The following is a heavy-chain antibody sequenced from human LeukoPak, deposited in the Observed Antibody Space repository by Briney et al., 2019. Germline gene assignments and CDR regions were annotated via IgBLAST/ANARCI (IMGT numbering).Heavy chain of an antibody. CDR1: GFTFSSYE. CDR3: ARDFASTMVRGVIGALDY. Sequence: PGGSLRLSCAASGFTFSSYEMNWVRQAPGEGLEWVSYISSSGSTIYYADSVKGRFTISRDNAKNSLYLQMNSLRAEDTAVYYCARDFASTMVRGVIGALDYWGQGTLVTVSS. D-gene: IGHD3-10*01. CDR2: ISSSGSTI. V-gene: IGHV3-48*03. J-gene: IGHJ4*02.